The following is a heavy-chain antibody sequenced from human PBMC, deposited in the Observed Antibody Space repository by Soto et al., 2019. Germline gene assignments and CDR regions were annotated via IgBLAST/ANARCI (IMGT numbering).Heavy chain of an antibody. CDR2: IYYGGST. J-gene: IGHJ4*02. Sequence: SETLSLTCTVSGGSISSGDYYWSWIRQPPGKGLEWIGYIYYGGSTYYNPSLKSRVTISVDTSKNQFSLKLSSVTAADTAVYYCARVSVDTAMAYYFDYWGQGTLVTVSS. CDR3: ARVSVDTAMAYYFDY. V-gene: IGHV4-30-4*01. D-gene: IGHD5-18*01. CDR1: GGSISSGDYY.